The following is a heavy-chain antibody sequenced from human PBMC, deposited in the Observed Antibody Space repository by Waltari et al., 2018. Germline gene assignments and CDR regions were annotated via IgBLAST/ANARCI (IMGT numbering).Heavy chain of an antibody. Sequence: EVQLAESGGGLVQPGRSLRLSCAASGFTFDDYAMHWVRQAAGKGLGWCSVICVDSGGISMADSVKGRFAISRDNAKNSLYLQINSLSAEDMALYYCAKGNFYDILTGYFDYWGQGTLVTVSS. V-gene: IGHV3-9*03. CDR2: ICVDSGGI. CDR3: AKGNFYDILTGYFDY. J-gene: IGHJ4*02. CDR1: GFTFDDYA. D-gene: IGHD3-9*01.